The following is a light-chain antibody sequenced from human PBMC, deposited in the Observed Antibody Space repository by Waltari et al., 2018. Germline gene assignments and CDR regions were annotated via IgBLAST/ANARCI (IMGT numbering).Light chain of an antibody. CDR2: RND. CDR3: AAWDDSLGGVL. J-gene: IGLJ2*01. V-gene: IGLV1-47*01. Sequence: QSVLTQPPSASGTPGQRVTISCSGSSSNIGSNYVYWYQQFPGTAPKLLIYRNDQGPSGVPDRFSGSKSGTSASLAISVRRSEDEAEYSCAAWDDSLGGVLFGGGTRLTVL. CDR1: SSNIGSNY.